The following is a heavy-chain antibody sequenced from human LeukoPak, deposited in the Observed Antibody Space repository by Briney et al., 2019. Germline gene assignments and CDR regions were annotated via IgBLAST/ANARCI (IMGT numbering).Heavy chain of an antibody. Sequence: GGSLRPSCAASGFILSNYWMSWVRQAPGKGLEWVTNIKSDGSEINYVDSVKGRFTISRDNAKNSLYLQMNSLRAEDTAVYYCARGAGLRYGSDYWGQGTLVTVSS. D-gene: IGHD3-9*01. J-gene: IGHJ4*02. CDR1: GFILSNYW. CDR3: ARGAGLRYGSDY. CDR2: IKSDGSEI. V-gene: IGHV3-7*03.